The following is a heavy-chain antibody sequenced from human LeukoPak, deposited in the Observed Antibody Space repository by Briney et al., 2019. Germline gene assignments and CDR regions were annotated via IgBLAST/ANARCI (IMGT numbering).Heavy chain of an antibody. J-gene: IGHJ3*01. D-gene: IGHD3-22*01. CDR2: ISYIGST. V-gene: IGHV4-59*11. Sequence: PSQTLSLTCTVSGGSFTTHYWSWIRQPPGKGLEWIGYISYIGSTNYNPSLKSRVTISIDTSKSEVSLMLTSVTAADTAVYYCASDSISMNAFDAWGQGTMVTVSS. CDR1: GGSFTTHY. CDR3: ASDSISMNAFDA.